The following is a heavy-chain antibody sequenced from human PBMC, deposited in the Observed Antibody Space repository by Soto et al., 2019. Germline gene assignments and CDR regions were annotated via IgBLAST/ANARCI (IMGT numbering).Heavy chain of an antibody. Sequence: ATVTVSCKASGYTFSNYGVICVPQAPGQGLEWMGWINAHTGNTNVAQKFEGRITMTTDTSTSTAYMELRSLRSEDTAVYYCARSHGDYAGYRGQGTLVIV. V-gene: IGHV1-18*01. CDR2: INAHTGNT. J-gene: IGHJ4*02. CDR3: ARSHGDYAGY. D-gene: IGHD4-17*01. CDR1: GYTFSNYG.